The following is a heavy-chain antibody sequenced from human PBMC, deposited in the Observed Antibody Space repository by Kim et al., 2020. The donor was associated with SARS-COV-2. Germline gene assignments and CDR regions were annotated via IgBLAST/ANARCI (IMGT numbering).Heavy chain of an antibody. Sequence: GGSLRLSCAASGFTFDDYAMHWVRQAPGKGLEWVSLISGDGGSTYYADSVKGRFTISRDNSKNSLYLQMNSLRTEDTALYYCAKELGGFTIFGVVNNYGMDVWGQGTTVTVSS. CDR3: AKELGGFTIFGVVNNYGMDV. CDR1: GFTFDDYA. CDR2: ISGDGGST. V-gene: IGHV3-43*02. J-gene: IGHJ6*02. D-gene: IGHD3-3*01.